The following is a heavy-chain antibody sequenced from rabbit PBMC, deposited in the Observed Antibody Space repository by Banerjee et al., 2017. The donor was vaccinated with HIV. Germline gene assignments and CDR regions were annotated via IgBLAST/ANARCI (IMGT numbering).Heavy chain of an antibody. CDR2: IVTGSDTT. Sequence: SLKETGGGLVQPGGSLTLSCKASGFDFSSYSMSWVRQAPGKGLEWIGCIVTGSDTTYYASWAKGRFTISKTSSTTVTLQMTSLTAADTATYFCARGSSTVYTQYYFNLWGPGTLVTVS. CDR1: GFDFSSYS. CDR3: ARGSSTVYTQYYFNL. V-gene: IGHV1S40*01. D-gene: IGHD8-1*01. J-gene: IGHJ4*01.